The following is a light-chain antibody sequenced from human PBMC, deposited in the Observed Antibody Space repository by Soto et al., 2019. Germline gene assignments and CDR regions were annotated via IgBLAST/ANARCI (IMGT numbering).Light chain of an antibody. V-gene: IGKV3-11*01. CDR1: QSVSSY. CDR2: DAS. J-gene: IGKJ4*01. Sequence: EIVLTQSPGTLSLSPGERATLSCRASQSVSSYLAWYQQKPGQAPRLLIYDASNRATGIPARFSGSGSGTDFTLTISSLEPEDFAVYYCQQYGSLPLTFGGGTKVDIK. CDR3: QQYGSLPLT.